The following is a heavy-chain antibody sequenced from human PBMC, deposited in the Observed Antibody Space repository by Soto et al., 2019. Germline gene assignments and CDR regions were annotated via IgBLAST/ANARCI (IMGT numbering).Heavy chain of an antibody. J-gene: IGHJ6*02. CDR1: GFTFSSHV. V-gene: IGHV3-23*01. Sequence: GGSLRLSCAASGFTFSSHVMNWVRQAPGKGLEWVAAISGGGGTTYYGDSVEGRFTMSRDNSKNTLYLQMNSLRAEDTAVYYCARGPRAPPPHDYGMDVWGQGSTVTVSS. CDR3: ARGPRAPPPHDYGMDV. CDR2: ISGGGGTT.